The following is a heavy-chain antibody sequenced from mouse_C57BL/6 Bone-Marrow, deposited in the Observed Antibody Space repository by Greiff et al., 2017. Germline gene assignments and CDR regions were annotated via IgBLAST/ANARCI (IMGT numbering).Heavy chain of an antibody. D-gene: IGHD2-14*01. J-gene: IGHJ1*03. Sequence: QVQLQQSGPELVKPGASVKISCKASGYTFTDYYINWVKQRPGQGLEWIGWIFPGSGSTYYNEKFKGKATLTVDKSSSTAYMLLSSLTSEDSAVYVCAREGVRQEDWYFDVWGTGTTVTVSS. V-gene: IGHV1-75*01. CDR2: IFPGSGST. CDR1: GYTFTDYY. CDR3: AREGVRQEDWYFDV.